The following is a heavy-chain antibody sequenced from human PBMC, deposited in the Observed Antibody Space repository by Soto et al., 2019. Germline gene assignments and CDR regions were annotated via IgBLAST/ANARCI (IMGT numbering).Heavy chain of an antibody. D-gene: IGHD3-9*01. CDR2: ISGSGGHT. CDR3: ARGRIRRSLTGYTFDY. V-gene: IGHV3-23*01. Sequence: GESLKISCTGSGFSFFSYAMSWVRQAPGKGLEWVSTISGSGGHTYYADSVKGRFVVSRDTSKNQFSLKLSSVTAADTAVYYCARGRIRRSLTGYTFDYWGQGTLVTVSS. J-gene: IGHJ4*02. CDR1: GFSFFSYA.